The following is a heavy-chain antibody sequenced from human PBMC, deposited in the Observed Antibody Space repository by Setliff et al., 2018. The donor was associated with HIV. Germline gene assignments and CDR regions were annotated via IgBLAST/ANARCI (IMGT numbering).Heavy chain of an antibody. CDR3: AKGAGPTTLAEPFDS. CDR2: ISYDGSNK. V-gene: IGHV3-30*14. J-gene: IGHJ4*02. Sequence: GGSLRLSCAASGFTFSSYAMHWVRQAPGKGLEWVAVISYDGSNKYYADSVKGRFTISRDNSKNTLYLQMNSLRVEDTAMYYCAKGAGPTTLAEPFDSWGQGTLVTVSS. D-gene: IGHD1-26*01. CDR1: GFTFSSYA.